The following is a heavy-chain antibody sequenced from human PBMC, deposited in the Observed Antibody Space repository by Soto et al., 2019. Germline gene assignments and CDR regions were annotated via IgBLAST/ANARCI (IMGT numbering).Heavy chain of an antibody. Sequence: GGSLRLSCVTSRFTFNTFAISWVRQAPGEGLEWVSAINAGGGNTHYADSVKGRFTISRDNSKNTLYLQMDSLRAEDTAVYYCAKHTYSDFWPGHYYYLDFWGQGTLVTVSS. CDR2: INAGGGNT. CDR3: AKHTYSDFWPGHYYYLDF. J-gene: IGHJ4*02. V-gene: IGHV3-23*01. D-gene: IGHD3-3*01. CDR1: RFTFNTFA.